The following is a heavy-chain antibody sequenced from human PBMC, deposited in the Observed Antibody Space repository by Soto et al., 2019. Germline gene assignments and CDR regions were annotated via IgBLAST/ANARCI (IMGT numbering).Heavy chain of an antibody. CDR2: ISIAGDT. CDR3: AKGRSEGSDY. V-gene: IGHV3-13*01. D-gene: IGHD1-26*01. J-gene: IGHJ4*02. Sequence: GGSLRLSCAASGFSFSDYDMHWVRQATGKGLEWVSGISIAGDTYYSGSVKGRFTISRENAKNSLYLQMNSLRAGDTAVYYCAKGRSEGSDYWGQGTLVTVSS. CDR1: GFSFSDYD.